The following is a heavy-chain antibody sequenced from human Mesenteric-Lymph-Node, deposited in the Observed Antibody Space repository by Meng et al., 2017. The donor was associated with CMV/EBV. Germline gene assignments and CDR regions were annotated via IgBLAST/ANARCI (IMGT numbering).Heavy chain of an antibody. CDR3: ARDLVTIFGVVIMLEYIDY. Sequence: AETLSLTCTVSAGSFSDSSFYGGWIRQSPGKGLEWIGSIYHSGSTYYNPSLKSRVTISVDTSKNQFSLKLSSVTAADTAVYYCARDLVTIFGVVIMLEYIDYWGQGTLVTVSS. CDR1: AGSFSDSSFY. CDR2: IYHSGST. V-gene: IGHV4-39*07. J-gene: IGHJ4*02. D-gene: IGHD3-3*01.